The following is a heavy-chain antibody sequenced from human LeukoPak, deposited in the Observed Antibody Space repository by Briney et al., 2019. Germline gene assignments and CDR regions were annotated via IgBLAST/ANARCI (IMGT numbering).Heavy chain of an antibody. CDR3: ARDVVGGPNAFDI. CDR1: GYTFTSYG. D-gene: IGHD2-21*01. V-gene: IGHV1-18*01. Sequence: ASVKNSCKASGYTFTSYGISWVREALGQGLEWMGWISAYNGNTNYAQKLQGRVTMTTDTSTSTAYMELRSLRSDDTAVYYCARDVVGGPNAFDIWGQGTMVTVSS. J-gene: IGHJ3*02. CDR2: ISAYNGNT.